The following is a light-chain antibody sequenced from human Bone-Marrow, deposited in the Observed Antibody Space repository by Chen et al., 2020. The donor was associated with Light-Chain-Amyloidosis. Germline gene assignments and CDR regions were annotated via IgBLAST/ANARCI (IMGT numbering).Light chain of an antibody. J-gene: IGLJ2*01. CDR3: SSYAGGTTFVI. V-gene: IGLV2-23*02. CDR1: SSDVGSYNL. Sequence: QSALTQPASVSGSPGQSITISCTGTSSDVGSYNLVSWYQQHPGKVPSLMIYDDSTRPSGVSDRFSGSKSGNTASLTISGLQAEDEADYYCSSYAGGTTFVIFGGGTKLTVL. CDR2: DDS.